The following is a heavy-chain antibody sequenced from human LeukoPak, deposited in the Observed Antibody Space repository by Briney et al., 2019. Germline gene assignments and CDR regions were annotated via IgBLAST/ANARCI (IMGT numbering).Heavy chain of an antibody. D-gene: IGHD2-2*02. J-gene: IGHJ6*03. CDR1: GFTFSSYE. V-gene: IGHV3-48*03. CDR3: AKGACSSTSCYNYYYYMDV. Sequence: PGGSLRLSCAASGFTFSSYEMNWVRQAPGKGLEWVSYISSSGSTIYYADSVKGRFTISRDNSKNTLYLQMNSLRAEDTAVYYCAKGACSSTSCYNYYYYMDVWGKGTTVTISS. CDR2: ISSSGSTI.